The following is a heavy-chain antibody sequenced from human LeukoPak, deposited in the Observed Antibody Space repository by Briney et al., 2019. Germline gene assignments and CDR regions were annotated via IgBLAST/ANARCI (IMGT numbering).Heavy chain of an antibody. Sequence: PSETLSLTCTVSGYSISSGYYWGWIRQPPGKGLEWIGSIYHSGSTYYNPSLKSRVTISVDTSKNQFSLKLSSVTAADTAVYYCARAYPDIVVVPAAIFVYWGQGTLVTVSS. CDR2: IYHSGST. J-gene: IGHJ4*02. V-gene: IGHV4-38-2*02. CDR1: GYSISSGYY. D-gene: IGHD2-2*01. CDR3: ARAYPDIVVVPAAIFVY.